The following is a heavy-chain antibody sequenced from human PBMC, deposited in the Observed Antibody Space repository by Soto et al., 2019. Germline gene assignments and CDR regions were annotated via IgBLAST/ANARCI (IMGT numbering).Heavy chain of an antibody. CDR2: IIPIFGTA. V-gene: IGHV1-69*01. CDR3: AGGEAGEQQLFFFFDY. CDR1: GGTFSSYA. Sequence: QVQLVQSGAEVKKPGSSVKVSCKASGGTFSSYAISWVRQAPGQGLEWMGGIIPIFGTANYEQKFQGRVTITADESTCTAYKELSSLRSEDTALYYCAGGEAGEQQLFFFFDYWGQGTLVTVSS. D-gene: IGHD6-13*01. J-gene: IGHJ4*02.